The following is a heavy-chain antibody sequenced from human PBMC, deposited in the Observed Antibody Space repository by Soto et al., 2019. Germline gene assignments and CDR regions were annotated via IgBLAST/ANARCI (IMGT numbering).Heavy chain of an antibody. CDR1: GYSISSGYY. J-gene: IGHJ4*02. V-gene: IGHV4-38-2*01. CDR2: IYHSGST. D-gene: IGHD3-9*01. CDR3: ARVPPQLRYFDWLPHHFDY. Sequence: PSETLSLTCAVSGYSISSGYYWGWIRQPPGKGLEWIGSIYHSGSTYYNPSLKSRVTISVDTSKNQFSLKLSSVTAADTAVYYCARVPPQLRYFDWLPHHFDYWGQGTLVTVSS.